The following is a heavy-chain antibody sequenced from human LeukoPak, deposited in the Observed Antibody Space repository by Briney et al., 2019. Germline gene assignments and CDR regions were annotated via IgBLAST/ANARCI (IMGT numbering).Heavy chain of an antibody. V-gene: IGHV3-48*03. Sequence: GGSLRLSCAASGFTFSSYEMNWVRQAPGKGLEWVSYISSSGSTIYYADSVKGRFTISRDNAENSLYLQMNSLRAEDTAVYYCARDDNYGSGSYYYHGLDYWGQGTLVTVSS. D-gene: IGHD3-10*01. CDR1: GFTFSSYE. J-gene: IGHJ4*02. CDR3: ARDDNYGSGSYYYHGLDY. CDR2: ISSSGSTI.